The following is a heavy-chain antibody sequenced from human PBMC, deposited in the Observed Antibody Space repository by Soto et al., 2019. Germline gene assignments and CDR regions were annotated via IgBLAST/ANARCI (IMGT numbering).Heavy chain of an antibody. CDR2: ISGRGAST. Sequence: EVQLLESGGGLVQPGGSLRLSCAASGFTFSNNAMSWVRQAPGKGLEWVSAISGRGASTYYADSVKGRFTISRDNSKSTLYLQMNSLRAEDTAVYYCAKDTGSVVVSGYWGQGTLVTVSS. V-gene: IGHV3-23*01. CDR3: AKDTGSVVVSGY. D-gene: IGHD3-22*01. J-gene: IGHJ4*02. CDR1: GFTFSNNA.